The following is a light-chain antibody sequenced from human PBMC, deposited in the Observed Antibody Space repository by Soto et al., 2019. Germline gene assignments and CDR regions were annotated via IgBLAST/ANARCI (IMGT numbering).Light chain of an antibody. CDR1: TSNIGTFY. J-gene: IGLJ1*01. CDR3: AAWDDNLNAYV. CDR2: IGD. V-gene: IGLV1-47*02. Sequence: QSVLTQPPSTSSTPGQTVTISCSGSTSNIGTFYVYWYQHLPGTAPKLLIYIGDQRASGVSDRFSASKSGTSASLAISGLRSDDEADYYCAAWDDNLNAYVFGSGIKVTVL.